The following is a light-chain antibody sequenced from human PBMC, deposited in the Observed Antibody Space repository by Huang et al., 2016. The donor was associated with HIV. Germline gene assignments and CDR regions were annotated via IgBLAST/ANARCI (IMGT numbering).Light chain of an antibody. Sequence: IQLTQSPSSLSASVGDRVTITCRASQDIISYLAWYQQKPGKAPTLLIYAASTLESGVPSRFSGSGSGTDFTLTINSLQPEDFATYYCLQLNTYPGTFGPGTNVDV. J-gene: IGKJ3*01. CDR2: AAS. CDR1: QDIISY. V-gene: IGKV1-9*01. CDR3: LQLNTYPGT.